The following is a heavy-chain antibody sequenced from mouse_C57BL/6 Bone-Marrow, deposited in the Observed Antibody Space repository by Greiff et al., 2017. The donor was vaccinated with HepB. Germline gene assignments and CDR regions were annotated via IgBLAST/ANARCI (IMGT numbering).Heavy chain of an antibody. CDR3: TTFYGSSSLAY. CDR1: GFNIKDDY. Sequence: VQLQQSGAELVRPGASVKLSCTASGFNIKDDYMHWVKQRPEQGLEWIGWIDPENGDTEYASKFQGKATITADTSSNTAYLQLSSLTSEDTAVYYCTTFYGSSSLAYWGQGTLVTVSA. J-gene: IGHJ3*01. V-gene: IGHV14-4*01. D-gene: IGHD1-1*01. CDR2: IDPENGDT.